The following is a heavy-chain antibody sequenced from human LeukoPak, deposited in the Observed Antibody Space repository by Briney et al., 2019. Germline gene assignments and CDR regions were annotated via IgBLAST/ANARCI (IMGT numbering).Heavy chain of an antibody. V-gene: IGHV1-69*05. CDR3: AREGSAYSSGWYSAFDI. J-gene: IGHJ3*02. CDR2: IIPIFGTA. CDR1: GGTFRSYA. Sequence: SVKVSCKASGGTFRSYAISWVRQAPGQGLEWMGGIIPIFGTANYAQKFQGRVTITTDESTSTAYMELSSLRSEDTAVYYCAREGSAYSSGWYSAFDIWGQGTMVTVSS. D-gene: IGHD6-19*01.